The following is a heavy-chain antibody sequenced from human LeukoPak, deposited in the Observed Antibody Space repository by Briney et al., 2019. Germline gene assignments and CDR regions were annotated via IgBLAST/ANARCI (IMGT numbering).Heavy chain of an antibody. CDR3: ARLWYYDFWSGYYTGPEEFDY. V-gene: IGHV4-59*08. CDR1: GGSISSYY. CDR2: IYYSGST. Sequence: PSETLSLTCTVSGGSISSYYWSWIRQHPEKGLEWIGYIYYSGSTYYNPSLKSRVTISVDTSKNQFSLKLSSVTAADTAVYYCARLWYYDFWSGYYTGPEEFDYWGQGTLVTVSS. J-gene: IGHJ4*02. D-gene: IGHD3-3*01.